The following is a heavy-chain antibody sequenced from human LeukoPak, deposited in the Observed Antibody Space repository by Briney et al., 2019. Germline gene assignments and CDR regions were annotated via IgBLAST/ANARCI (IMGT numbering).Heavy chain of an antibody. CDR2: ISYDGSNK. CDR1: GFTFSSYG. J-gene: IGHJ4*02. CDR3: AGGGGVGAKY. V-gene: IGHV3-30*03. Sequence: GGSLRLSCAASGFTFSSYGMNWVRQAPGKGLEWVAVISYDGSNKYYADSVKGRFTISRDNSKNTLYLQMNSLRAEDTAVYYCAGGGGVGAKYWGQGTLVTVSS. D-gene: IGHD1-26*01.